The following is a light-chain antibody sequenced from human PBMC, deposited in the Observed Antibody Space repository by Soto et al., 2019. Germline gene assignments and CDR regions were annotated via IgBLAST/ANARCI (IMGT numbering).Light chain of an antibody. CDR2: DAS. V-gene: IGKV3-11*01. J-gene: IGKJ2*01. CDR3: QQRSNLPRT. CDR1: QSVSSY. Sequence: EIVLTQSPATLSLSPGERATLSCRASQSVSSYLAWYQQKPGQAPRLLIYDASNRATGIPARFSGSGSGTDFTLTISCLEPEDFAVYYCQQRSNLPRTFGQETNLKIK.